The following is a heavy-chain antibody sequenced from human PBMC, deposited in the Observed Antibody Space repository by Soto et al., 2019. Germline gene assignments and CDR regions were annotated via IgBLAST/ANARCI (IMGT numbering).Heavy chain of an antibody. CDR1: GFSLSTSGVA. CDR3: AHRRGYYGSGSYSGMFWFDP. CDR2: IYWDDDK. V-gene: IGHV2-5*02. J-gene: IGHJ5*02. D-gene: IGHD3-10*01. Sequence: QITLKESGPTLVKPTQTLTLTCTFSGFSLSTSGVAVGWIRQPPGKALEWLALIYWDDDKRYSPSLKSRLTITKDTSKIQVVLTMTNMDPVDTATYYCAHRRGYYGSGSYSGMFWFDPWGQGTLVTVSS.